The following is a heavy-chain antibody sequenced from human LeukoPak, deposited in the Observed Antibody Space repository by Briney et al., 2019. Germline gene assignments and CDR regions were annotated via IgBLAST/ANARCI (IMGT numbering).Heavy chain of an antibody. CDR3: ARGMVYANWFDP. J-gene: IGHJ5*02. D-gene: IGHD2-8*01. V-gene: IGHV4-30-4*01. Sequence: PSETLSLTCTVSGGSISSDDYYWSWIRQPPGKGLEWIGYIYYSGSTYYNPSLKSRVTISVDTSKNQFSPKLSSVTAADTAVYYCARGMVYANWFDPWGQGTLVTVSS. CDR2: IYYSGST. CDR1: GGSISSDDYY.